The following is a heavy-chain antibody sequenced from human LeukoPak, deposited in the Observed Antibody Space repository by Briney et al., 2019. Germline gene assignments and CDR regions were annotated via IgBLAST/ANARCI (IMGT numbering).Heavy chain of an antibody. D-gene: IGHD5-18*01. Sequence: PSETLSLTCTVSDGSISSYYWSWVRQPPGKGLEWVGYVSYRGSTDYNPSLKSRVIISIDTSKNQFSLRLSSVTAADTAVYYCARENDRYGRIDYWGQGTQVTVSS. CDR1: DGSISSYY. CDR2: VSYRGST. J-gene: IGHJ4*02. V-gene: IGHV4-59*01. CDR3: ARENDRYGRIDY.